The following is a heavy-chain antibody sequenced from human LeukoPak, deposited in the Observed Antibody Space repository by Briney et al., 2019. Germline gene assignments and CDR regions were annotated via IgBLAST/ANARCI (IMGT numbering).Heavy chain of an antibody. Sequence: PETLSLTCTVSGGSISSSSYYWDWIRQPPGKGLEWIGSIYYSGSTYYNPSLKSRVTISVDTSKNQFSLKLSSVTAADTAVYYCARDPPPYYGSGRGMDVWGQGTTVTVSS. CDR2: IYYSGST. CDR1: GGSISSSSYY. D-gene: IGHD3-10*01. V-gene: IGHV4-39*07. J-gene: IGHJ6*02. CDR3: ARDPPPYYGSGRGMDV.